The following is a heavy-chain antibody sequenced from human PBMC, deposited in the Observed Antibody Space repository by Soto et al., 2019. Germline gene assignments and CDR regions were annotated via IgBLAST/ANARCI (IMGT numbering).Heavy chain of an antibody. CDR3: ARGTMLRGPGYYYAMDI. J-gene: IGHJ6*02. V-gene: IGHV4-31*03. Sequence: PSETLSLTCTVSGDSISRNGHFWTWIRQHPGKCLERIGYIYYSGSSYYNPSLKSRVIISVDTSKNQFSLNLTAVTAADTAVYYCARGTMLRGPGYYYAMDIWGQGTTVTVYS. CDR2: IYYSGSS. D-gene: IGHD3-10*01. CDR1: GDSISRNGHF.